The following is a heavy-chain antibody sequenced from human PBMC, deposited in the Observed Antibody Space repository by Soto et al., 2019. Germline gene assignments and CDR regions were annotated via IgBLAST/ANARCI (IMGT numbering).Heavy chain of an antibody. CDR3: ARGPLTTYFDY. Sequence: SETLSLTCTVSGGSISSYYWSWVRQPPGKGLEWIGYFYYSGSTNYNPSLKSRVTISVDTSKNQFSLKLSSVTAADTAVYYCARGPLTTYFDYWGQGTLVTVSS. CDR2: FYYSGST. CDR1: GGSISSYY. J-gene: IGHJ4*02. V-gene: IGHV4-59*01.